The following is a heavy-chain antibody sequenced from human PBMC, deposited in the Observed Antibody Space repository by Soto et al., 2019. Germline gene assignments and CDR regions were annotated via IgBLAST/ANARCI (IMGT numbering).Heavy chain of an antibody. CDR1: GYTFTSYD. D-gene: IGHD6-6*01. V-gene: IGHV1-8*01. J-gene: IGHJ6*03. Sequence: ASVKVSCKASGYTFTSYDINWVRQATGQGLEWMGWMNPNSGNTGYAQKFQGRVTMTRNTSISTAYMELSSLRSEDTAVYYCARVESSSVYYYYYMDVWGKGTTVTVSS. CDR2: MNPNSGNT. CDR3: ARVESSSVYYYYYMDV.